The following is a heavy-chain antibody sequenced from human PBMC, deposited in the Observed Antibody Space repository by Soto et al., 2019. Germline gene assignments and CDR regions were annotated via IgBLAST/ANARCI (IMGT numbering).Heavy chain of an antibody. D-gene: IGHD3-22*01. CDR1: GDTFSSYA. CDR2: IIPMFGTA. V-gene: IGHV1-69*01. CDR3: AREGPAHYYDSSGYYSPLDY. Sequence: QVQLVQSGAEVKKPGSSVKVSCKASGDTFSSYAINWVRQAPGQGLEWMGGIIPMFGTANYAHKFKGRVTLTAGESTRSVYMELSSLRSEATAVYYCAREGPAHYYDSSGYYSPLDYWGQGDMVTVSS. J-gene: IGHJ4*02.